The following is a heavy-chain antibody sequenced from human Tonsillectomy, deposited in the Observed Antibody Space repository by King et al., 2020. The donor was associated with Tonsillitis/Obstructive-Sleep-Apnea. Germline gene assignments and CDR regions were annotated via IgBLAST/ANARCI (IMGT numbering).Heavy chain of an antibody. V-gene: IGHV3-30*18. CDR1: GFTFSSYG. Sequence: VQLVESGGGVVQPGRSLRLSCAASGFTFSSYGMHWVRQAPGKGLEWVAVISYDGSNKYYADSVKGRFTISRDNSKNTLYLQMNSLRAEDTAVYYCAKERGVVVVPAAMGYYYGMDVWGQGTTVTVSS. CDR2: ISYDGSNK. D-gene: IGHD2-2*01. CDR3: AKERGVVVVPAAMGYYYGMDV. J-gene: IGHJ6*02.